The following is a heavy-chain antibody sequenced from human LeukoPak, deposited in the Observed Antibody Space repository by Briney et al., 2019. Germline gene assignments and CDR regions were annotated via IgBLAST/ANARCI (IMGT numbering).Heavy chain of an antibody. CDR1: GGSISTYY. J-gene: IGHJ4*02. CDR3: ARLRLRYDSNGYSTSYEAVDI. CDR2: ISYSGST. D-gene: IGHD3-22*01. Sequence: KPSETLSLTCTVSGGSISTYYWSWIRQPPGKGLEWIGYISYSGSTDYNPSLKSRVTMSVDTSINQFSLKLSSVTAADTAVYYCARLRLRYDSNGYSTSYEAVDIWGQGTLVTVSS. V-gene: IGHV4-59*08.